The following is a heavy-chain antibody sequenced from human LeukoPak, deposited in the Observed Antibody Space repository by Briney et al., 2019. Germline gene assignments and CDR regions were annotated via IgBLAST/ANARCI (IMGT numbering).Heavy chain of an antibody. CDR2: LIGSGGST. J-gene: IGHJ4*02. D-gene: IGHD6-19*01. Sequence: GGSLRLSCADSGFTFSSYAMSWVRQAPGEGGEWVSALIGSGGSTYYADSVKGRFTISRDNSKNTLYLQMNSLRAEDTAVYYCAKEEQWLVGYDFDYWGQGTLVTVSS. CDR1: GFTFSSYA. V-gene: IGHV3-23*01. CDR3: AKEEQWLVGYDFDY.